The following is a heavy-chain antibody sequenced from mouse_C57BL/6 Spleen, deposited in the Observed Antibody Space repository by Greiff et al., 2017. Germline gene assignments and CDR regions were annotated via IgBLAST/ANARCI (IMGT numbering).Heavy chain of an antibody. CDR3: ARRGNYDYAMDY. J-gene: IGHJ4*01. D-gene: IGHD2-1*01. CDR2: INPYNGDT. V-gene: IGHV1-20*01. Sequence: EVQLQESGPELVKPGDSVKISCKASGYSFTGYFMNWVMQSHGKSLEWIGRINPYNGDTFYNQKFKGKATLTVDKSSSTAHMELRSLTSEDSAVYYCARRGNYDYAMDYWGQGTSVTVSS. CDR1: GYSFTGYF.